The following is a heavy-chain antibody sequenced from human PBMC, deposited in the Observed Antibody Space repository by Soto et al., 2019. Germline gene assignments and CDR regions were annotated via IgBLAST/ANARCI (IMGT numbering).Heavy chain of an antibody. V-gene: IGHV1-46*03. Sequence: ASVXVSCKASGYTFTSSYMHWVRHAAGQGLEWMGIINPSGGSTSYAQKFQGRVTMNRDTSTSTVYMELSSLRSEDTAVYYCARAWGYSGYDYAFDIWGQGTMVTVSS. CDR1: GYTFTSSY. J-gene: IGHJ3*02. CDR3: ARAWGYSGYDYAFDI. D-gene: IGHD5-12*01. CDR2: INPSGGST.